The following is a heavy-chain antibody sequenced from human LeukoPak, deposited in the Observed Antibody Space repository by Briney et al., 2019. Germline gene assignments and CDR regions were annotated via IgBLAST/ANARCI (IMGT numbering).Heavy chain of an antibody. V-gene: IGHV1-2*02. Sequence: GASVKVSCKASGYTFTSYDINWVRQATGQGLEWMGWINPNSGGTNYAQKFQGRVTMTRDTSIGTAYMELSSLRSDDTAVYYCATLEILLNYWGQGTLVTVSS. CDR1: GYTFTSYD. CDR3: ATLEILLNY. D-gene: IGHD2/OR15-2a*01. CDR2: INPNSGGT. J-gene: IGHJ4*02.